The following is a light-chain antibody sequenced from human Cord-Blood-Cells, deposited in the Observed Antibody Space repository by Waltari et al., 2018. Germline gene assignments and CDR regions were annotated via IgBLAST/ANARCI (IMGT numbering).Light chain of an antibody. CDR3: QQYNSWPLT. V-gene: IGKV3-15*01. J-gene: IGKJ4*01. Sequence: VVTQSPATLSVSPGARSTLSCRASQSISSNLAWYQQKPGQAPRLLIYGASTRATGIPARFSGSGSGTEFTLTISSLQSEDFAVYYCQQYNSWPLTFGGGTKVEIK. CDR1: QSISSN. CDR2: GAS.